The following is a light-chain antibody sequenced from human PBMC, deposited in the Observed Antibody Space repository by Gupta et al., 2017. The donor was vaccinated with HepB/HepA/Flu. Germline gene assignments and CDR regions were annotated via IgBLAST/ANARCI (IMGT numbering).Light chain of an antibody. Sequence: SSELTQDPAVSVALGQTVRITCQGDSLRNYYASWYQQKPGQAPVLVIYGKNNRPSGIPDRFSGSSSGNTASLTITGAQAEDEADYYCNSRDSSGNRWVFGGGTKLTVL. CDR2: GKN. V-gene: IGLV3-19*01. J-gene: IGLJ3*02. CDR3: NSRDSSGNRWV. CDR1: SLRNYY.